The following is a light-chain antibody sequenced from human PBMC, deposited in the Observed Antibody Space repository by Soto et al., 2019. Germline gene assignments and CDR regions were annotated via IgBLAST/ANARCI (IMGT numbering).Light chain of an antibody. CDR3: MQGTHWPPYT. J-gene: IGKJ2*01. V-gene: IGKV2-30*01. CDR2: KVS. Sequence: DVVMTQSPLSLPVTLGQPASISCRSSQSLVYSDGNTYLSWLQQRPGQSPRRLIYKVSNRDSGVPDRFSGSGSGTEFTLKISSVEAEDVGVYYCMQGTHWPPYTFGQGTKLEIK. CDR1: QSLVYSDGNTY.